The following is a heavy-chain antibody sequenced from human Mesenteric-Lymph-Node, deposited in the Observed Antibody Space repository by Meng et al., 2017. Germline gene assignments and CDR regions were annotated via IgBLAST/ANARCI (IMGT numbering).Heavy chain of an antibody. CDR1: GGSISSSNW. V-gene: IGHV4-4*02. Sequence: VLLQWAGPGLGKPSGTLALTCAVSGGSISSSNWWSWVRQPPGKGLEWIGKIYHSGITIYNPSLKSRVTMSVDNSKNQFSLKLNSMTAADTAVYYCARDPQYALSIFDFWGPGTLVTVSS. D-gene: IGHD2-2*01. CDR2: IYHSGIT. CDR3: ARDPQYALSIFDF. J-gene: IGHJ4*02.